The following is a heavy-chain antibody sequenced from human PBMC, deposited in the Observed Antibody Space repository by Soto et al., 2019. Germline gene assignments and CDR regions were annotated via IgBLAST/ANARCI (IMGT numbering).Heavy chain of an antibody. CDR2: IYWNDDK. J-gene: IGHJ4*02. V-gene: IGHV2-5*01. D-gene: IGHD3-3*01. Sequence: QITLKESGPTLVKPTQTLTLTCTFSGFSLSTSGVGVGWIRQPPGKALEWLALIYWNDDKRYSPSLKSRLTITTDTSKNQVVLTMTNMDPVDTATYYCAHKGPYYDFWSGYFDPYYFDYWGQGTLVTVSS. CDR1: GFSLSTSGVG. CDR3: AHKGPYYDFWSGYFDPYYFDY.